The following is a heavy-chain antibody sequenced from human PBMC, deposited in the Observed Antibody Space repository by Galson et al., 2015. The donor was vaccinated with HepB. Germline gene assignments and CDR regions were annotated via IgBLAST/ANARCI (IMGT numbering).Heavy chain of an antibody. CDR3: ARGYGTTGVGFVY. CDR1: GYTFTASY. Sequence: SVKVSCKASGYTFTASYIHWVRQAPGQGLEWVGRINPNSGGTNYAQSFQGRVTMTRETSISTAYMELIRLTSDDTAVYYCARGYGTTGVGFVYWGQGTLVTVSS. J-gene: IGHJ4*02. V-gene: IGHV1-2*06. CDR2: INPNSGGT. D-gene: IGHD1-1*01.